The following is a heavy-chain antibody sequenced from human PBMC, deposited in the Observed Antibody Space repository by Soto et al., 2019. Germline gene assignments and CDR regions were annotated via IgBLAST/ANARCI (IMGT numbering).Heavy chain of an antibody. D-gene: IGHD2-15*01. J-gene: IGHJ6*02. V-gene: IGHV3-9*01. CDR1: GFKFGDYA. Sequence: GGSLRLSCEASGFKFGDYAMHWVRQAPGKGLEWVSGVSWNSEIVGYADSVKGRFTIPRDNAKNSLYLEMNSLRTEDTALYYCAKDRGPCSGNKCSSLYYYYGMDVWGQGTTVTVS. CDR2: VSWNSEIV. CDR3: AKDRGPCSGNKCSSLYYYYGMDV.